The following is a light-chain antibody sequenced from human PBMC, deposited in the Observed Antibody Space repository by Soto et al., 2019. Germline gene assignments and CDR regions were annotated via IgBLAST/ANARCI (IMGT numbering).Light chain of an antibody. Sequence: QSVLTQPASVSGSPGQSITISCTGTSSDVGSYNLVSWYQQHPGKAPKLMIYEVSKRLSGVSNRFSGSKSGNTASLTISGLQAEDEADYYCCSYAGSSTVVFGGGTKLTVL. CDR2: EVS. J-gene: IGLJ2*01. CDR3: CSYAGSSTVV. V-gene: IGLV2-23*02. CDR1: SSDVGSYNL.